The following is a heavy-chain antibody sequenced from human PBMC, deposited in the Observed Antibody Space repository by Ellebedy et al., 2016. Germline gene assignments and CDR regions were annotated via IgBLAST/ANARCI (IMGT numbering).Heavy chain of an antibody. CDR1: GYTLTELS. J-gene: IGHJ4*02. CDR3: ARSRGHIVVVTADPFDY. CDR2: FDPEDGET. D-gene: IGHD2-21*02. Sequence: ASVKVSXXVSGYTLTELSMHWVRQAPGKGLEWMGGFDPEDGETIYAQKFQGRVTMTEDTSTDTAYMELSSLRSEDTAVYYCARSRGHIVVVTADPFDYWGQGTLVTVSS. V-gene: IGHV1-24*01.